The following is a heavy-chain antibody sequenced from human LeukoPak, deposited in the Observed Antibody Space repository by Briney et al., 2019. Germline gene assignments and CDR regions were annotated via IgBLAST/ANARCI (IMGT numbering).Heavy chain of an antibody. D-gene: IGHD6-19*01. J-gene: IGHJ6*02. V-gene: IGHV3-33*01. Sequence: GGSLRLSCAASGFTFSSYGMHWVRQAPGKGLEWVAVIWYAESSTYYTDSVKGRFTISRDNSKKTVYLQMNSLRVENTGVYYCARDGSFGRDVWGQGTTVTVSS. CDR1: GFTFSSYG. CDR2: IWYAESST. CDR3: ARDGSFGRDV.